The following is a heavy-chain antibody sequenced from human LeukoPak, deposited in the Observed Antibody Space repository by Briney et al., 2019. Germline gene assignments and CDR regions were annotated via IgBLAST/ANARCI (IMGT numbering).Heavy chain of an antibody. J-gene: IGHJ5*02. V-gene: IGHV3-66*01. CDR2: IYSDGNT. CDR3: ARVDYNTWFDP. D-gene: IGHD4-11*01. Sequence: PGRSLRLFRVASGFTVRRNYMSWVRQAPGKGLEWVSIIYSDGNTYYADSVKGRFTISRDISKNTLYLQMNSLRAEDTAVYYCARVDYNTWFDPWGQGTVFTVTS. CDR1: GFTVRRNY.